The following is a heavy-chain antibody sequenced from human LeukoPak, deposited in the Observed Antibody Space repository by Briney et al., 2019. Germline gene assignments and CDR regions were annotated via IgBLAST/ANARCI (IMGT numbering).Heavy chain of an antibody. V-gene: IGHV1-69*04. CDR2: IIPIFGIA. D-gene: IGHD6-13*01. CDR1: GGTYSSYA. Sequence: SVKVSCKASGGTYSSYAISWVRQAPGQGLEWMGRIIPIFGIANYAQKFQGRVTITADKSTSTAYMELSSLRSEDTAVYYCARAHSSSWYWYNWFDPWGQGTLVTVSS. CDR3: ARAHSSSWYWYNWFDP. J-gene: IGHJ5*02.